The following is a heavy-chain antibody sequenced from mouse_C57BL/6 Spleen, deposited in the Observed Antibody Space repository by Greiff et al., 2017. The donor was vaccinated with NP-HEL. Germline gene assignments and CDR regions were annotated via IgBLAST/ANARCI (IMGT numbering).Heavy chain of an antibody. CDR3: AAREGAGYYYGSIYFDY. Sequence: VKLQESGAELVKPGASVKISCKASGYAFSSYWMNWVKQRPGKGLEWIGQIYPGDGDTNYNGKFKGKATLTADKSSSTAYMQLSSLPSEDSAVYFCAAREGAGYYYGSIYFDYWGQGTTLTVSS. J-gene: IGHJ2*01. CDR1: GYAFSSYW. D-gene: IGHD1-1*01. CDR2: IYPGDGDT. V-gene: IGHV1-80*01.